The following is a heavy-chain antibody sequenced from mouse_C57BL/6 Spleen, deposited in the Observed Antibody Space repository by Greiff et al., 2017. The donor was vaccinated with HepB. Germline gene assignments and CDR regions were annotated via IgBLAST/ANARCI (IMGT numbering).Heavy chain of an antibody. CDR3: ARTVRTVVAFYAMDY. D-gene: IGHD1-1*01. Sequence: EVKLVESGPELVKPGASVKIPCKASGYTFTDYNMDWVKQSHGKSLEWIGDINPNNGGTIYNQKFKGKATLTVDKSSSTAYMELRSLTSEDTAVYYCARTVRTVVAFYAMDYWGQGTSVTVSS. V-gene: IGHV1-18*01. J-gene: IGHJ4*01. CDR2: INPNNGGT. CDR1: GYTFTDYN.